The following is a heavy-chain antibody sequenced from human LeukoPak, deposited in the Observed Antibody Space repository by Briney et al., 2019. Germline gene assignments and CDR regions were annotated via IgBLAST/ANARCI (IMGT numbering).Heavy chain of an antibody. Sequence: PSETLSLTCTVSSGSITSTSYCWGWIRQPPGKGLEWIGGIIYSGNTYYNPSLKSRVTISVDTSKNQFSLILSSVTAADTAVYYCARRRDDYSYYFDYWGQGTLVTVSS. J-gene: IGHJ4*02. CDR3: ARRRDDYSYYFDY. V-gene: IGHV4-39*07. D-gene: IGHD5-24*01. CDR2: IIYSGNT. CDR1: SGSITSTSYC.